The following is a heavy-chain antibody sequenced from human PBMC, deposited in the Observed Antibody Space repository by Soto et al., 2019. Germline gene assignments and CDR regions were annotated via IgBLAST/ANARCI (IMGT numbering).Heavy chain of an antibody. CDR1: GFTFNTYW. J-gene: IGHJ6*02. V-gene: IGHV3-74*01. CDR2: INNNGSTT. D-gene: IGHD2-15*01. CDR3: TRDGGGNFYYGMDV. Sequence: EVQLVESGGGLVQPGGSLRLSCAASGFTFNTYWMHWVRQAPGKGLVWVSRINNNGSTTTYADSVKGRFTISRDNAKNTLYLQMNSLRADDTAMYSCTRDGGGNFYYGMDVWGQGTTVTVSS.